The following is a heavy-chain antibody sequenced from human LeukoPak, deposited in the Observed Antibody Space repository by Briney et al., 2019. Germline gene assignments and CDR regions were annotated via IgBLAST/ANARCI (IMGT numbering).Heavy chain of an antibody. CDR2: INPSGGST. J-gene: IGHJ4*02. V-gene: IGHV1-46*01. CDR3: ARDPGRWELSHFDY. D-gene: IGHD1-26*01. Sequence: ASVKVSCKASGGTFSSYAISWVRQAPGQGLEWMGIINPSGGSTSYAQKFQGRVTMTRDTSTSTVYMELSSLRSEDTAVYYCARDPGRWELSHFDYWGQGTLVTVSS. CDR1: GGTFSSYA.